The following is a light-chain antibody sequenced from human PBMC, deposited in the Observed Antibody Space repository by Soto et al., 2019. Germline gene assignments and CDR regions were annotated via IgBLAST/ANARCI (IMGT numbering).Light chain of an antibody. V-gene: IGLV2-14*01. CDR3: ISYTTSVTYV. Sequence: QSVLTQPASVSGSPGQSITISCTGTSSDVGGYNYVSWYQQHPGKAPKLMISGVSNRPSGVSNRFSGSKSGNTASLTISWLQTEDEADYYCISYTTSVTYVFGTVTKVTVL. CDR1: SSDVGGYNY. J-gene: IGLJ1*01. CDR2: GVS.